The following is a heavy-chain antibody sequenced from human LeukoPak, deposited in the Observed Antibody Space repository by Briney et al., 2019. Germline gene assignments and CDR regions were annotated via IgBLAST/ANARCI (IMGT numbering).Heavy chain of an antibody. CDR1: GGTFSSYA. CDR3: ARVPSGVRGVDWFDP. J-gene: IGHJ5*02. V-gene: IGHV1-69*04. CDR2: IIPILGIA. D-gene: IGHD3-10*01. Sequence: GASVKVSCKASGGTFSSYAISWVRQAPGQGLEWMGRIIPILGIANYAQKFQGRVTITADKSTSTAYMELSSLRSEDTAVYYCARVPSGVRGVDWFDPWGQGTLVTVSS.